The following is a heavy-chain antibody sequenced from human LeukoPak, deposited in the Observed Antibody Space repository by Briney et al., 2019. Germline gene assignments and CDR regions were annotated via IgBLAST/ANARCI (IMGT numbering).Heavy chain of an antibody. D-gene: IGHD3-10*01. CDR3: ARVARGLGWFDP. V-gene: IGHV1-8*01. J-gene: IGHJ5*02. Sequence: ASVKVSCKASGYTFGRYDINWVRQATGQGLEWMGWMNPNTGNTFYAQKFQGRVTMTRNTSISTAYMELSSLRSDDTAVYYCARVARGLGWFDPWGQGTLVTVSS. CDR1: GYTFGRYD. CDR2: MNPNTGNT.